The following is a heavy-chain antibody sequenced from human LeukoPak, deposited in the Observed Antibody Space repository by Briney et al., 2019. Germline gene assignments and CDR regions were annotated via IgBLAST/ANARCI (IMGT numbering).Heavy chain of an antibody. CDR1: GGSFSGYY. Sequence: SETLSLTCAVYGGSFSGYYWSWIHQPPGKGLEWIGEINHSGSTNYNPSLKSRVTISVDTSKNQFSLKLSSVTAADTAAYYCARLWVLAARPFDYWGQGTLVTVSS. J-gene: IGHJ4*02. CDR2: INHSGST. CDR3: ARLWVLAARPFDY. V-gene: IGHV4-34*01. D-gene: IGHD6-6*01.